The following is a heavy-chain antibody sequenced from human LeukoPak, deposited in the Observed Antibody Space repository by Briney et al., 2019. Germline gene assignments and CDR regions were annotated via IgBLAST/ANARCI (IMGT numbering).Heavy chain of an antibody. Sequence: GGSLRLSCAASGFTFSSYGMHWVRQAPGKGLEWVAVIWYDGSNKYYADSVKGRFTISRDNSKNTLYLQMNSLRAEDTAVYYCARKRGYSGYDSVFTDYWGQGTLVTVSS. CDR2: IWYDGSNK. D-gene: IGHD5-12*01. CDR3: ARKRGYSGYDSVFTDY. CDR1: GFTFSSYG. V-gene: IGHV3-33*01. J-gene: IGHJ4*02.